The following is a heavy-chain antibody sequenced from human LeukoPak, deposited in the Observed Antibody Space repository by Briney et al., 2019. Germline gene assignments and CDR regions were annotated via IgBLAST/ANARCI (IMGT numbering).Heavy chain of an antibody. J-gene: IGHJ4*02. CDR2: INSDGSST. V-gene: IGHV3-74*01. D-gene: IGHD3-22*01. CDR3: ASEYDSSGYYGGNPDY. Sequence: GGSLRLSCAASGFTFSSYWMHWVRQAPGKGLVWVSRINSDGSSTSYADSVKGRFTISRDNAKNTPYLQMNSLRAEDTAVYYCASEYDSSGYYGGNPDYWGQGTLVTVSS. CDR1: GFTFSSYW.